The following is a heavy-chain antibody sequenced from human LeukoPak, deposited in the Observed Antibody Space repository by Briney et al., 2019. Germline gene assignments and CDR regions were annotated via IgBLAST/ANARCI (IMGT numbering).Heavy chain of an antibody. Sequence: GGSLRLSCADSGFTFNNYAMNWVRQAPGKGLEWVSSISGGGETTYYADSAKGRFTISRDNSQNTLYLQMNSLRAEDTAVYYCARDYADYVGYFFFDYWGLGTLVTVSS. D-gene: IGHD4-17*01. V-gene: IGHV3-23*01. J-gene: IGHJ4*02. CDR1: GFTFNNYA. CDR3: ARDYADYVGYFFFDY. CDR2: ISGGGETT.